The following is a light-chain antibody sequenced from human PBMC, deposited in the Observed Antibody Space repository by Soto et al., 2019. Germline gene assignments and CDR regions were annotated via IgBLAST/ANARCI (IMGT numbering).Light chain of an antibody. CDR2: STT. V-gene: IGLV7-43*01. CDR1: PEPVTSDYY. J-gene: IGLJ2*01. Sequence: QTVVTQEPSLTVSPGGTATPTCVSGPEPVTSDYYPNWFQQKPGQAPRALIYSTTKKHSWTPARFSGSLLGGKAALTLSGVQPEDEADYYCLLYYGAAVVFGGGTKLTVL. CDR3: LLYYGAAVV.